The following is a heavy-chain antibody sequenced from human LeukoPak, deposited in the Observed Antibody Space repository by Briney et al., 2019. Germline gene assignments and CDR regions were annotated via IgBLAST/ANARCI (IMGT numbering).Heavy chain of an antibody. D-gene: IGHD5-12*01. Sequence: ASVKVSCKASGYTFTSYGISWVRQDPGQGLEWMGCIIAYNGNTNYAQKLHGRVTMTTDTSTSTAYMELRSLRSDDTGVYYCARGLVATTEIDYWGQGTLVTVSS. CDR3: ARGLVATTEIDY. J-gene: IGHJ4*02. CDR1: GYTFTSYG. V-gene: IGHV1-18*01. CDR2: IIAYNGNT.